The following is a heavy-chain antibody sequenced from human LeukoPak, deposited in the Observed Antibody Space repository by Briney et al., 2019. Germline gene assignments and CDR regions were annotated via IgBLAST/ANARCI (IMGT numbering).Heavy chain of an antibody. D-gene: IGHD6-13*01. CDR3: AREAPLAAAGTYS. J-gene: IGHJ4*02. CDR2: IYYSGST. CDR1: GGSISSGGYY. V-gene: IGHV4-31*03. Sequence: SSETLSLTCTVSGGSISSGGYYWSWIRQHPGKGLEWIGYIYYSGSTYYNPSLKSRVTISVDTSKNQFSLKLSSVTAADTAVYYCAREAPLAAAGTYSWGQGTLVTVSS.